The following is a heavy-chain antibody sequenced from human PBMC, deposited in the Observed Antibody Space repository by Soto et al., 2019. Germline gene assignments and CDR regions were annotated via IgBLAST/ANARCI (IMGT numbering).Heavy chain of an antibody. CDR1: GYTFTGYY. CDR3: ARQRRGVVYRNWFDP. V-gene: IGHV1-2*04. Sequence: QVQLVQSGAEVKKPGASVKVSCKASGYTFTGYYMHWVRQAPGQGLEWMGWINPNSGGTNYAQKFQGWVTMTRDTSISTAYMELSRLRSDDTAVYYCARQRRGVVYRNWFDPWGQGTLVTVSS. D-gene: IGHD3-3*01. J-gene: IGHJ5*02. CDR2: INPNSGGT.